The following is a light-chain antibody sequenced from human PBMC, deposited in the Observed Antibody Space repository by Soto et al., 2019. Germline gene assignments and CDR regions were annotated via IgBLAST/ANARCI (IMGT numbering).Light chain of an antibody. J-gene: IGLJ2*01. CDR1: TGAVTSGHY. Sequence: QAVMTQEPSLTVSPGGTVTLTCGSSTGAVTSGHYPYWFQQKPGQAPRTLIYDTSNKHSWTPARFSGSLLGGKAALTLSGAQHEDEAEYYCLLSYSGARVVFGGGTKLTVL. CDR3: LLSYSGARVV. CDR2: DTS. V-gene: IGLV7-46*01.